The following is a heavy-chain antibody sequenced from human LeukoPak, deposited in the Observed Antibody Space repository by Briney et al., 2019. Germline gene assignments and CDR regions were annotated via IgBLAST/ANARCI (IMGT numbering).Heavy chain of an antibody. D-gene: IGHD3-10*01. Sequence: GGSLRLSCAASGFTFSSYAMSWVRQAPGKGLEWVSAIGGSGGSTYYADSVKGRFTISRDNSKNTLYLQMNSLRAEDTAVYYCAKDGQYYYGSGSFPPTYYYYGMDVWGQGTTVTVSS. V-gene: IGHV3-23*01. CDR3: AKDGQYYYGSGSFPPTYYYYGMDV. J-gene: IGHJ6*02. CDR2: IGGSGGST. CDR1: GFTFSSYA.